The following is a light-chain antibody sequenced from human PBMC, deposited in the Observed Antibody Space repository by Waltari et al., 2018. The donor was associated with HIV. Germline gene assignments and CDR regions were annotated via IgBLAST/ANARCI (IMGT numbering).Light chain of an antibody. CDR2: DVT. V-gene: IGLV2-14*03. J-gene: IGLJ2*01. Sequence: QSALTQPASVSGSPGQSITISCPGTSSDVGGYNYVSWYQQYPGKAPKLMIYDVTNRPSGVSNRFSGSKSGNTASLTISGLQAEDEADYYCTSYTSSITVIFGGGTKLTVL. CDR1: SSDVGGYNY. CDR3: TSYTSSITVI.